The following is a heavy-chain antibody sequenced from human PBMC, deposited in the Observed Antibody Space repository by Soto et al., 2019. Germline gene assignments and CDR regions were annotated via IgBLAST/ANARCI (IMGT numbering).Heavy chain of an antibody. J-gene: IGHJ3*02. CDR3: ARGETGVDDALDI. CDR2: INPDSGGT. V-gene: IGHV1-2*04. D-gene: IGHD7-27*01. Sequence: QVQLAQSGAEVKKPGASVKVSCKASGYIFSAYYLYWVRQAPGRGLEWVGWINPDSGGTNYAQKFLGWVTMTRDTSIITAYMELNSLRSDDTAVYYCARGETGVDDALDIWGQGTMVTVSS. CDR1: GYIFSAYY.